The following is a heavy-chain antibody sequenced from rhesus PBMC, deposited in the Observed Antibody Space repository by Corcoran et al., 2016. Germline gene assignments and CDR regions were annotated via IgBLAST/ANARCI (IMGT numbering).Heavy chain of an antibody. CDR3: TRVAGHY. V-gene: IGHV3-16*01. J-gene: IGHJ4*01. CDR1: GLPLRLYC. Sequence: EGPWVGSWGALVYPGAPLTLPCASAGLPLRLYCILWARRAPVEGRAPGKGLDWVGRIKNKADGGTAAYAESVKGRFTISRDDSKNTLYLQMNSLKTEDTAVYYCTRVAGHYWGQGVLVTVSS. CDR2: IKNKADGGTA.